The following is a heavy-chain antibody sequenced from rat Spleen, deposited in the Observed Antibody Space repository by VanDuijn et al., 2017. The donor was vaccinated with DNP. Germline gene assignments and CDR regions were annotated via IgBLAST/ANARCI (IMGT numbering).Heavy chain of an antibody. CDR2: INKDSSTM. J-gene: IGHJ3*01. Sequence: EVKLVESGGGLVQPGRSLKLSCAASGFNLNDYWMGWVRQAPGKGLEWIGEINKDSSTMNYTPSLKYKFTISRDNAQNTLYRQMSKLGSEDTAIYYCARLGWHGWFAYWGQGTLVTVSS. CDR1: GFNLNDYW. V-gene: IGHV4-2*01. CDR3: ARLGWHGWFAY. D-gene: IGHD1-11*01.